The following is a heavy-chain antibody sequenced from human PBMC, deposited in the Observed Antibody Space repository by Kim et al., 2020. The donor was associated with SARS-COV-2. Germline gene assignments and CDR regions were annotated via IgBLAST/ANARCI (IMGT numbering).Heavy chain of an antibody. D-gene: IGHD4-17*01. CDR2: ISWNSGSI. J-gene: IGHJ3*02. Sequence: GGSLRLSCAASGFTFGDYAMHWVRQAPGKGLEWVSGISWNSGSIGYADSVKGRFTISRDNAKNSLYLQMNSLRAEDTALYYCAKGPNYGGNSLGAFDIWGQGTMVTVSS. CDR1: GFTFGDYA. V-gene: IGHV3-9*01. CDR3: AKGPNYGGNSLGAFDI.